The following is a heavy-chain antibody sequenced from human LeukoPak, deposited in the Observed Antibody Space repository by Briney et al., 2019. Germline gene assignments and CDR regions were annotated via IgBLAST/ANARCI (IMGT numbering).Heavy chain of an antibody. CDR2: ISSSSSYI. J-gene: IGHJ4*02. CDR3: AKGSTIFGVGYFDY. CDR1: GFTFSSYS. Sequence: GGSLRLSCAASGFTFSSYSMNWVRQAPGKGLEWVSSISSSSSYIYYADSVKGRFTISRDNAKNSLYLQMNSLRAEDTAVYYCAKGSTIFGVGYFDYWGQGTLVTVSS. V-gene: IGHV3-21*01. D-gene: IGHD3-3*01.